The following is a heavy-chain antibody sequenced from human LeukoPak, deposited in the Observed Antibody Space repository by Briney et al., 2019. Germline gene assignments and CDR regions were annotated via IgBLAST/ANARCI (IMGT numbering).Heavy chain of an antibody. CDR2: INHSGST. CDR3: ARGWPPF. V-gene: IGHV4-34*01. Sequence: PSETLSLTCAVYGGSFSGYYWSWIRQPPGKGLEWIGEINHSGSTNYNPSLKSRVTISVDTSKNQFSLKLSSVTAADTAVYYCARGWPPFWGQGTMVTVSS. CDR1: GGSFSGYY. J-gene: IGHJ3*01.